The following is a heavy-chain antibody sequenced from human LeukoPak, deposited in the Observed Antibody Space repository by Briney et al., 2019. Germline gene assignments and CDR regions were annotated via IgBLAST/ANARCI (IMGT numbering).Heavy chain of an antibody. J-gene: IGHJ4*02. CDR1: GFTFSSYW. CDR2: INSDGSST. CDR3: ARVPFDYYDSSGPFDY. Sequence: GGSLRLSCAASGFTFSSYWMHWVRQAPVKGPVWVSRINSDGSSTSYADSVKGRFTISRDNAKNTLYLQMNSLRAEDTAVYDCARVPFDYYDSSGPFDYWGQGTLVTVSS. D-gene: IGHD3-22*01. V-gene: IGHV3-74*01.